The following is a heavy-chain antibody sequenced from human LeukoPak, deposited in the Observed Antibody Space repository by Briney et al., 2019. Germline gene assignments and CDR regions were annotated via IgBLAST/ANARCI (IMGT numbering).Heavy chain of an antibody. CDR1: GGSISSDY. CDR3: ARSSRGGLYGFDI. Sequence: SETLSLTCTVSGGSISSDYWSWIRQPPGKGLEYIGYIYYTGSTNYNPSLKSRVTISLDTSKNQFSLNLRSVTAADTAVYYCARSSRGGLYGFDIWGQGTMVTVSS. D-gene: IGHD3-10*01. V-gene: IGHV4-59*01. CDR2: IYYTGST. J-gene: IGHJ3*02.